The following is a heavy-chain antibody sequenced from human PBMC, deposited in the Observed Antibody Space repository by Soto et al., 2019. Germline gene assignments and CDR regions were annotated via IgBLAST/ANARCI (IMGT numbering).Heavy chain of an antibody. V-gene: IGHV1-46*01. J-gene: IGHJ3*02. D-gene: IGHD3-3*01. Sequence: ASVKVSCKASGYTFTSYYMHWVRQAPGQGLEWMGIINPSGGSTSYAQKFRGRVTMTRDTSTSTVYMELSSLRSEDTAVYYCARDPLYDFWSDNAFDIWGQGTMVTVS. CDR1: GYTFTSYY. CDR2: INPSGGST. CDR3: ARDPLYDFWSDNAFDI.